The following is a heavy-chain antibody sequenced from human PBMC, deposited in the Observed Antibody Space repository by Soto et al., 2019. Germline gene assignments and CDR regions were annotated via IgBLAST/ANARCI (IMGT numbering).Heavy chain of an antibody. J-gene: IGHJ5*02. CDR3: AKDSPADP. Sequence: EVQLLESGGGLVQPGGSLRLSCAASGFTFSSYAMSWVRQAPGKGLEWVSAISGSGGSTYYAVPVKGRFTISRDNSENALYLKMNSLRAEDFAIYYCAKDSPADPWCQRTLVTVSS. CDR1: GFTFSSYA. V-gene: IGHV3-23*01. CDR2: ISGSGGST.